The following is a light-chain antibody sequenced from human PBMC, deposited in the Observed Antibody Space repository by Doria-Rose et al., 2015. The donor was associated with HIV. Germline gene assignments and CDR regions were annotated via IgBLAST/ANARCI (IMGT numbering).Light chain of an antibody. CDR3: QQYYDTPS. CDR1: QSLLYTSKNY. Sequence: DIQLTQSPESLGMSLGERATLNCKSNQSLLYTSKNYLAWYQQKPGQLPKLLIYWASTRQSGFTARFSGSWPGTDFTLTISSLEAEDVAVYYCQQYYDTPSFGPGTTVDIK. V-gene: IGKV4-1*01. J-gene: IGKJ3*01. CDR2: WAS.